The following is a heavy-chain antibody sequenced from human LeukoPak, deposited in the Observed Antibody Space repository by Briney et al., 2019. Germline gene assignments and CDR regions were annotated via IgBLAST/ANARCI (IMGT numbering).Heavy chain of an antibody. CDR3: ASPQRKRDDAFDI. J-gene: IGHJ3*02. CDR2: ISSSGSTI. CDR1: GFTFSDYY. D-gene: IGHD1-1*01. Sequence: PGGSLRLSCAASGFTFSDYYMSWIRQAPGKGLEWVSYISSSGSTIYYADSVKGRFTISRDNAKNSLYLRMNSLRAEDTAVYYCASPQRKRDDAFDIWGQGTMVTVSS. V-gene: IGHV3-11*01.